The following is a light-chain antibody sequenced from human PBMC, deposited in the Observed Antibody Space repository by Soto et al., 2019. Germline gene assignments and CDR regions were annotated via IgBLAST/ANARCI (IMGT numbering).Light chain of an antibody. J-gene: IGKJ1*01. CDR1: QSISHL. Sequence: DIQMTQSPSTLSASVGDRVTITCRASQSISHLLAWYQQKPGKVPKLLIYDASNLGSGVPSRFSGSGSGTDFTLTISGLQPDDFTTYYCQQYTIYSRAFGQGTKVDLK. CDR3: QQYTIYSRA. V-gene: IGKV1-5*01. CDR2: DAS.